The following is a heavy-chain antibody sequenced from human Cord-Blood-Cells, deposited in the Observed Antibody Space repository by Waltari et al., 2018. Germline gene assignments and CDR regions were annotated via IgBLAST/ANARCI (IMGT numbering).Heavy chain of an antibody. J-gene: IGHJ4*02. CDR3: ARQSRAAVQPVDY. Sequence: QLQLQESGPGLVKPSETLSLTCTVSGGSISSSSHYWGWIRQPPGKGLEWIGSIYYSGSTYYNPSLKSRVTISVDTSKNQFSLKLSSVTAADTAVYYCARQSRAAVQPVDYWGQGTLVTVSS. V-gene: IGHV4-39*01. D-gene: IGHD6-13*01. CDR2: IYYSGST. CDR1: GGSISSSSHY.